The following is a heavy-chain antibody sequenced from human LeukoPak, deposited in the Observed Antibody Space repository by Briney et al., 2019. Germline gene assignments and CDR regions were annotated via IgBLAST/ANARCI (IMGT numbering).Heavy chain of an antibody. CDR3: ARHNTVVPFDY. J-gene: IGHJ4*02. CDR2: IYYSGST. Sequence: PSETLSLTCTVSGGSISSSSYYWGWIRQPPGKGLEWIGSIYYSGSTYYNPSLKSRVTISVDTSKNQFSLKLSSVTAADTAVYYCARHNTVVPFDYWGQGTLVTVSS. CDR1: GGSISSSSYY. D-gene: IGHD4-23*01. V-gene: IGHV4-39*01.